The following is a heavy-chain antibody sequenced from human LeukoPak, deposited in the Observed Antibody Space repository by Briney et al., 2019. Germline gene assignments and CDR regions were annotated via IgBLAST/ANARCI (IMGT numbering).Heavy chain of an antibody. CDR3: ARDLIFGVADSDY. J-gene: IGHJ4*02. D-gene: IGHD3-3*02. V-gene: IGHV1-69*13. CDR1: GGTFSSYA. CDR2: IIPILGTA. Sequence: ASVKVSCKASGGTFSSYAISWVRQAPGQGLEWMGGIIPILGTANYAQKFQGRVTITADESTSTAYMELSSLRSEDTAVYYCARDLIFGVADSDYWGQGTLVTVSS.